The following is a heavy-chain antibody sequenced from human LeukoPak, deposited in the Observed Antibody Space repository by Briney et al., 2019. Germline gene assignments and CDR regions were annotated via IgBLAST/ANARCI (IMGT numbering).Heavy chain of an antibody. CDR3: ARALEGIAAAGTRVWYFDL. CDR1: GGSISSGDYY. J-gene: IGHJ2*01. Sequence: SETLSLTCTVPGGSISSGDYYWSWIRQPPGKGLEWIGYIYYSGSTYYNPSLKSRVTISVDTSKNQFSLKLSSVTAADTAVYYCARALEGIAAAGTRVWYFDLWGRGTLVTVSS. CDR2: IYYSGST. V-gene: IGHV4-30-4*01. D-gene: IGHD6-13*01.